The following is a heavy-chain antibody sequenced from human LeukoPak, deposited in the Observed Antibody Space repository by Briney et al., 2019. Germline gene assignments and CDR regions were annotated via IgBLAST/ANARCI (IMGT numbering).Heavy chain of an antibody. J-gene: IGHJ4*02. CDR1: GFTVSSNY. CDR2: IYSGGST. V-gene: IGHV3-66*02. Sequence: GGSLRLSCAASGFTVSSNYMSWVRQAPGKGLEWVSVIYSGGSTYYADSVKGRFTISRDNSKNTLYLQMNSLRAEDTAVYYCARESSYSSGWYYFDYGGQEPLVTVPS. D-gene: IGHD6-19*01. CDR3: ARESSYSSGWYYFDY.